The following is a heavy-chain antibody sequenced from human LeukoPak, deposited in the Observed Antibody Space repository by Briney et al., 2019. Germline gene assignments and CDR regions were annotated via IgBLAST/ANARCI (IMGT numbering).Heavy chain of an antibody. CDR1: GFTFSSYA. Sequence: GGSLRLSCAASGFTFSSYAMSWVRQAPGKGLEWVSAIGGSGSSTYYADSVKGRFTISRDKSKNTLYLQMNSLRAEDTAVYYCAKDGGYSSSWLPSDYWGQGTLVTVSS. D-gene: IGHD6-13*01. CDR3: AKDGGYSSSWLPSDY. CDR2: IGGSGSST. V-gene: IGHV3-23*01. J-gene: IGHJ4*02.